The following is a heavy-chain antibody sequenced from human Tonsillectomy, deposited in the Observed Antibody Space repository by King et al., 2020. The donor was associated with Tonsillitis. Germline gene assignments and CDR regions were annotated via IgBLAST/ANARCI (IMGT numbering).Heavy chain of an antibody. D-gene: IGHD3-3*01. V-gene: IGHV4-61*01. CDR3: ASGLTNYYDFWSGYSYYFDY. Sequence: QLQESGPGLVKPSETLSLTCTVSGGSVSSGSYYWSWIRQPPGKGLEWIGYIYYSESTNYNHSPKSRVTISVDTSKNQFSLKLSSVTAADTAVYYCASGLTNYYDFWSGYSYYFDYWGQGTLVTVSS. CDR2: IYYSEST. J-gene: IGHJ4*02. CDR1: GGSVSSGSYY.